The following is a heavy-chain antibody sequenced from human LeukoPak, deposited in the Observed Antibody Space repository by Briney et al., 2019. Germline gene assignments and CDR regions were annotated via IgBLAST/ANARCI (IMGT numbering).Heavy chain of an antibody. CDR2: IHPGDSDT. Sequence: HGESLKISCKGSGYRFTDYWIGWVRQMPGKGLEWMGIIHPGDSDTRYGPSFQGQVTISADKSINTAHLQWSSLKASDTAMYYCARGAAGTTPDYYYFGLDVWGQGTTVRVSS. D-gene: IGHD1-7*01. CDR3: ARGAAGTTPDYYYFGLDV. V-gene: IGHV5-51*01. CDR1: GYRFTDYW. J-gene: IGHJ6*02.